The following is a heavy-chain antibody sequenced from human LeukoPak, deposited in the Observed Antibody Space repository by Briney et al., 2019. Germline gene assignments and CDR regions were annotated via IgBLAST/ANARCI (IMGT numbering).Heavy chain of an antibody. V-gene: IGHV4-61*02. CDR3: ARGRYTYGYLSDYNWFDP. D-gene: IGHD5-18*01. CDR2: IYSSGST. CDR1: GGSISSGSYY. Sequence: SETLSLTCTVSGGSISSGSYYWSWIRQPAGKGLEWIGRIYSSGSTNYYPSLKSRVTISIDTSKNQFSLKLNSVTAADTAVYYCARGRYTYGYLSDYNWFDPWGHGTLVTVSS. J-gene: IGHJ5*02.